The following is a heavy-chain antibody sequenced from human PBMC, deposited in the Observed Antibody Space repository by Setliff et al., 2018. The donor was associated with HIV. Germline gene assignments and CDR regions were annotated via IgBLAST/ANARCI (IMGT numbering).Heavy chain of an antibody. J-gene: IGHJ6*02. D-gene: IGHD2-21*01. CDR3: ARSYCGGGLCFRGLDL. CDR2: IYHSGNA. CDR1: GYSISSGYY. V-gene: IGHV4-38-2*01. Sequence: KPSETLSLTCAVSGYSISSGYYWGWIRQPPGKGLEWIGSIYHSGNAYYNPSLKSRVTISVETSKNQFSLKLTSVTAADTAVYYCARSYCGGGLCFRGLDLWGQGTTVTVSS.